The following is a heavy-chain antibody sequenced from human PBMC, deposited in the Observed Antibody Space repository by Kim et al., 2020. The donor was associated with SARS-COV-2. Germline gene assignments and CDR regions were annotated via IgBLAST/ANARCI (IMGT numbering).Heavy chain of an antibody. CDR1: GGSISSSSYY. CDR2: IYYSGST. V-gene: IGHV4-39*07. Sequence: SETLSLTCTVSGGSISSSSYYWGWIRQPPGKGLEWIGSIYYSGSTYYNPSLKSRVTISVDTSKNQFSLKLSSVTAADTAVYYCARGHPPYYDDSEGADWGQGTLVTVSS. J-gene: IGHJ4*02. D-gene: IGHD3-22*01. CDR3: ARGHPPYYDDSEGAD.